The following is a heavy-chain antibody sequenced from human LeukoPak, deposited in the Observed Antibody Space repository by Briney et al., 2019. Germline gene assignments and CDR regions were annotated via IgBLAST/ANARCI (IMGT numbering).Heavy chain of an antibody. Sequence: PGGSLRLSCAASGFTFSSYWMSWVRQAPGKGLEWVANIKQDGSEKYYVDSVKGRFTISRDNAKNSLYLQMNSLRADDTAVYYCARDPYDRSDYYFEFGAFDIWGQGTMVIVSS. V-gene: IGHV3-7*01. J-gene: IGHJ3*02. D-gene: IGHD3-22*01. CDR2: IKQDGSEK. CDR3: ARDPYDRSDYYFEFGAFDI. CDR1: GFTFSSYW.